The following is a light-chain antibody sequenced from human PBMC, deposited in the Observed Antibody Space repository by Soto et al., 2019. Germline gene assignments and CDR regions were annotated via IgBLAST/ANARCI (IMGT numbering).Light chain of an antibody. J-gene: IGLJ2*01. V-gene: IGLV2-14*01. CDR1: SSDVGGYKY. CDR3: SSYTSTFKGV. CDR2: EVS. Sequence: QSVLTQPASVSGSPGQSITISCTGTSSDVGGYKYVSWYQQHPGKAPKVMIYEVSNRPSGVSNRFSGSKSGNTASLTISGLQAEDEADYYCSSYTSTFKGVFGGGTKLTVL.